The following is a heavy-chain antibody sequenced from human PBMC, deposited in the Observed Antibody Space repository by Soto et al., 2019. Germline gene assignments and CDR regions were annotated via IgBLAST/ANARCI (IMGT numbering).Heavy chain of an antibody. Sequence: GGSLRLSCAASGFTFDDYAMHWVRQAPGKGLEWVSGISWNSGSIGYADSVKGRFTISRDNAKNSLYLQMNSLRAEDTALYYCAKGSGILTGYYDYWGQGTLVTVSS. J-gene: IGHJ4*02. V-gene: IGHV3-9*01. D-gene: IGHD3-9*01. CDR2: ISWNSGSI. CDR3: AKGSGILTGYYDY. CDR1: GFTFDDYA.